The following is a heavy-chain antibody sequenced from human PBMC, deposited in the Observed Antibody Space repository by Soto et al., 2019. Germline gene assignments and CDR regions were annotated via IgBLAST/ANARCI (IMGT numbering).Heavy chain of an antibody. CDR2: ISTDGGNT. CDR3: VRGGYWYDSGGYYRLDY. CDR1: GFTFSIYA. D-gene: IGHD3-22*01. V-gene: IGHV3-64D*06. Sequence: EVQLVESGGDLVQPGGSLRLSCSASGFTFSIYAMHWVRQAPGKGLEYVSSISTDGGNTHYADSVKGRFTISRDNSKNTVYLQMRSLRAGDTAVYYCVRGGYWYDSGGYYRLDYWGQGTLVTVSS. J-gene: IGHJ4*02.